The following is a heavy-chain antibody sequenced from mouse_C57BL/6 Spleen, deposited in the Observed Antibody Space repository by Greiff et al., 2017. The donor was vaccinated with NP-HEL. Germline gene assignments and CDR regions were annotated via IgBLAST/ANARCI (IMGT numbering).Heavy chain of an antibody. CDR1: GYTFTSYW. D-gene: IGHD1-1*01. Sequence: QLQQSGAELVKPGASVKMSCKASGYTFTSYWITWVKQRPGQGLEWIGDIYPGSGSTNYNEKFKSKATLTVATSSSTAYMQLSSLTSEDSAVYYCARDGSSYYFDYWGQGTTLTVSS. CDR3: ARDGSSYYFDY. J-gene: IGHJ2*01. V-gene: IGHV1-55*01. CDR2: IYPGSGST.